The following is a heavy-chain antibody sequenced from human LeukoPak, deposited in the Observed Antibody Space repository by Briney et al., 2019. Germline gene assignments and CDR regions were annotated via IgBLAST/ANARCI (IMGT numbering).Heavy chain of an antibody. CDR3: AKDLGRDGYNPH. D-gene: IGHD5-24*01. J-gene: IGHJ4*02. V-gene: IGHV3-23*01. CDR2: ISGSGGST. CDR1: GFTFSSYA. Sequence: GGSLRLSCAASGFTFSSYAMSWVRQAQGKGLEWASAISGSGGSTYYADPVKGRFTISRDNSKNTLYLQMNSLRAEDTAVYYCAKDLGRDGYNPHWGQGTLVTVSS.